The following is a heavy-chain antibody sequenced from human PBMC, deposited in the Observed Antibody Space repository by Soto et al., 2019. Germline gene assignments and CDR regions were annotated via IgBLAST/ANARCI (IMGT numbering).Heavy chain of an antibody. Sequence: SETLCLTCTVSGGSISSYYLSWIRQPPGKGLEWIGYIYYSGSTNYNPSLKSRVTISVDTSKNQFSLKLSSVTAADTAVYYCARGSMVRGGPYFDYWGQGTLVTVSS. V-gene: IGHV4-59*01. CDR3: ARGSMVRGGPYFDY. D-gene: IGHD3-10*01. J-gene: IGHJ4*02. CDR1: GGSISSYY. CDR2: IYYSGST.